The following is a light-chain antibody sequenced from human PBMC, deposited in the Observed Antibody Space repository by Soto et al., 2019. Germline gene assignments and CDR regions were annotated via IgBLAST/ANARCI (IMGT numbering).Light chain of an antibody. Sequence: EIVMTQSPATLSVSPGERATLSCRASQSVFSSLAWYQQRPGQAPRLLIYGSATRATSIPARFSGSGSGTEFTLTISSLQSEDSAVYYCQQYHSWPAFGQGTKVEIK. CDR1: QSVFSS. CDR2: GSA. CDR3: QQYHSWPA. J-gene: IGKJ1*01. V-gene: IGKV3-15*01.